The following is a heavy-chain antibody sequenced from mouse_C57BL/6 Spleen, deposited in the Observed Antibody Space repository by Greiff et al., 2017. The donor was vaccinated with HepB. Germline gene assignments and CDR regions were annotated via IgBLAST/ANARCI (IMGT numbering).Heavy chain of an antibody. V-gene: IGHV1-80*01. D-gene: IGHD2-1*01. CDR3: ARPGGIYYGNYDAMDY. CDR2: IYPGDGDT. CDR1: GYAFSSYW. J-gene: IGHJ4*01. Sequence: QVQLQQSGAELVKPGASVKISCKASGYAFSSYWMNWVKQRPGKGLEWIGQIYPGDGDTNYNGKFKGKATLTAAKSSSTAYMQLSSLTSEDSAVYFCARPGGIYYGNYDAMDYWGQGTSVTVSS.